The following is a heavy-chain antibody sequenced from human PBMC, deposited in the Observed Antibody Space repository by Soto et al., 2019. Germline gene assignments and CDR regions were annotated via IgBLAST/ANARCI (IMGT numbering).Heavy chain of an antibody. CDR1: GGSISSYY. D-gene: IGHD2-2*01. J-gene: IGHJ3*02. V-gene: IGHV4-59*01. CDR2: IYYSGST. Sequence: QVQLQESGPGLVKPSETLSLTCTVSGGSISSYYWSWIRQPPGKGLEWIGYIYYSGSTNYNPSLKSGVTISVYTSKNQLSLKLSCVTAADTAVYYCARGRGELFINQLLNAFDIWGQGTMVTVPS. CDR3: ARGRGELFINQLLNAFDI.